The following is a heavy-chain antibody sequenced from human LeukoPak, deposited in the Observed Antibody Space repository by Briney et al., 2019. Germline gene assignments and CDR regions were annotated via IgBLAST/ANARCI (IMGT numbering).Heavy chain of an antibody. J-gene: IGHJ4*02. D-gene: IGHD5-18*01. CDR1: GFTFSSSL. CDR2: INQDGSDK. V-gene: IGHV3-7*01. Sequence: PGGSLRLSCAASGFTFSSSLMSWVRQAPGKGLEWVANINQDGSDKYYVDSVRGRFTISRDNAKNSLYPQLNSLIVEDTAVYYCARGYSYGSPGTYWGQGTLVTVSS. CDR3: ARGYSYGSPGTY.